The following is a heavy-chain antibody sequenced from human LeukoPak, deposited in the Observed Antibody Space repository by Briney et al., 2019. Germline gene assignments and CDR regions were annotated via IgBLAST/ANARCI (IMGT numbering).Heavy chain of an antibody. CDR3: ARTVSGWYPFAFDI. V-gene: IGHV4-59*01. CDR1: GGSISSYY. D-gene: IGHD6-19*01. J-gene: IGHJ3*02. Sequence: PSETLSLTCTVSGGSISSYYWSWIRQPPGKGLEWNGYIYYSGSTNYNPSLKSRVTISVDTSKNQFSLKLSSVTAADTAVYYCARTVSGWYPFAFDIWGQGTMVTVSS. CDR2: IYYSGST.